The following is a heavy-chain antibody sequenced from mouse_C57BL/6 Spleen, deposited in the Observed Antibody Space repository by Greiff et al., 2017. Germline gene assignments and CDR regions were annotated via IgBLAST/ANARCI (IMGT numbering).Heavy chain of an antibody. D-gene: IGHD2-2*01. J-gene: IGHJ2*01. CDR1: GYTFTSYW. V-gene: IGHV1-64*01. Sequence: QVQLQQSGAELVKPGASVKLSCKASGYTFTSYWMHWVKQRPGQGLEWIGMIHPNSGSTNYNEKFKSKATLTVDKSSSTAYMQLSSLTSEDSAVYYCARERMVTTRGSFDYWGQGTTLTVSS. CDR3: ARERMVTTRGSFDY. CDR2: IHPNSGST.